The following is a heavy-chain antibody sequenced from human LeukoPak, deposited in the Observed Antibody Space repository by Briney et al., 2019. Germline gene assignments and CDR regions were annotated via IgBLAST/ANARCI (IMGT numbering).Heavy chain of an antibody. CDR3: ARETIFGVPESD. V-gene: IGHV1-2*02. CDR1: GYTFTGYY. J-gene: IGHJ4*02. D-gene: IGHD3-3*01. Sequence: ASVKVSCKASGYTFTGYYMHWVRQAPGQGLEWMGWINPNSGGTNYAQKFQGRVTMTRDTSISTAYMELSRLRSDGTAVYYCARETIFGVPESDWGQGTLVTVSS. CDR2: INPNSGGT.